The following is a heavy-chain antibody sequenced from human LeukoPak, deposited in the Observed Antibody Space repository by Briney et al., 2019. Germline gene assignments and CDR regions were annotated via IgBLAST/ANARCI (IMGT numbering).Heavy chain of an antibody. J-gene: IGHJ4*02. CDR1: GYTFTGYY. CDR3: ARERTPGSGYGVDY. D-gene: IGHD6-25*01. CDR2: INPNINGT. Sequence: ATVKVSCKASGYTFTGYYIHWVRQAPGQGLEWMGWINPNINGTNYAQKFQGRVTMTGDRSISTAYMELSRLRSDDTAVYYCARERTPGSGYGVDYWGQGTVVTVSS. V-gene: IGHV1-2*02.